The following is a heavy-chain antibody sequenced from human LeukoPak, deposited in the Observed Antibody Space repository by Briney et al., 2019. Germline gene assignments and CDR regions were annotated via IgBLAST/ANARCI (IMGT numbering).Heavy chain of an antibody. CDR3: ARGQNDFWSGYRTFDI. V-gene: IGHV4-34*01. Sequence: PSETLSLTCAVYGGSFSGYYWSLIRQPPGKGLEWIGEINHSENTNYNPSLKSRVTISVDTSKNQFSLNLNSVTAADTAVYYCARGQNDFWSGYRTFDIWGQGTMVTVSS. CDR2: INHSENT. D-gene: IGHD3-3*01. J-gene: IGHJ3*02. CDR1: GGSFSGYY.